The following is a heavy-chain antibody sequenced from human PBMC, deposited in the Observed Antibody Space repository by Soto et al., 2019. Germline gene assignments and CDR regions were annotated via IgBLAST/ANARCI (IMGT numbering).Heavy chain of an antibody. CDR3: GSVRPSGYVLS. CDR1: GGSLSSYY. J-gene: IGHJ5*02. D-gene: IGHD6-25*01. V-gene: IGHV4-59*01. CDR2: VYFSGNT. Sequence: SETLSLTCTVSGGSLSSYYWTWIRQSPGKGLEWIGYVYFSGNTNYNPSLKSRVTISIDTSKNQFSLRLAPVTAADTAFYYCGSVRPSGYVLSWGQGTLVTVSS.